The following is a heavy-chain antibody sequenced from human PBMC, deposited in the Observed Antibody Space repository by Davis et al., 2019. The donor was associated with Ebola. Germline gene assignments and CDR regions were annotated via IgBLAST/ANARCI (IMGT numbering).Heavy chain of an antibody. D-gene: IGHD2-8*01. V-gene: IGHV1-2*02. Sequence: AASVKVSCKASGYTFTGYYMHWVRQAPGQGLEWMGWINPNSGGTNYAQKFQGRVTMTRDTSISTAYMELSRLRSDDTAMYYCARGIVLMLYAIRDYGLDVWGQGTTVTVSS. CDR3: ARGIVLMLYAIRDYGLDV. J-gene: IGHJ6*02. CDR1: GYTFTGYY. CDR2: INPNSGGT.